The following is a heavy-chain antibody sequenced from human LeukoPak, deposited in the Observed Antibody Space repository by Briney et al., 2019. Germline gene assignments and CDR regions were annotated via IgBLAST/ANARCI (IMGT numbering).Heavy chain of an antibody. CDR3: PSLYYGSGSAIDY. Sequence: GASVKVSCKASGCTFSSYAISWVRQAPGQGLDWMGGIIPIFGTSNYAQKFQGRVTITADESTSTAYMERSSLSSEDTAGYYCPSLYYGSGSAIDYWGQGTLVTFSS. CDR2: IIPIFGTS. CDR1: GCTFSSYA. V-gene: IGHV1-69*13. D-gene: IGHD3-10*01. J-gene: IGHJ4*02.